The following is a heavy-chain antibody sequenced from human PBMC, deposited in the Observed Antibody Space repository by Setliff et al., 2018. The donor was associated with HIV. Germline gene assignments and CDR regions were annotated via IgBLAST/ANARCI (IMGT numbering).Heavy chain of an antibody. V-gene: IGHV4-59*01. J-gene: IGHJ6*03. Sequence: TSETLSLTCAVSGGSITNKYWRWLRQPPGKGLEWLGYVPSSGTPNYPPSLASRLTISVDTSKNQVSLRLSSLTAADPAVYFCARVVSRREDRGTWMKLWLAPYYMDVWGKGTTVTVSS. CDR2: VPSSGTP. D-gene: IGHD3-10*01. CDR3: ARVVSRREDRGTWMKLWLAPYYMDV. CDR1: GGSITNKY.